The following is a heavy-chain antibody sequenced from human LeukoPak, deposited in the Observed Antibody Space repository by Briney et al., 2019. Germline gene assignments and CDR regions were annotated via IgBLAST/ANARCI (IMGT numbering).Heavy chain of an antibody. J-gene: IGHJ4*02. Sequence: SSETLSLTCTVSGGSISSYYWSWLRQPAGKGLEWVGRIYTSGSTNYNPSLKSRVTMSVDTSKNQFSLKLSSVTAADTAVYYCARDRWSGESDYWGQGTLVTVSS. CDR2: IYTSGST. CDR1: GGSISSYY. CDR3: ARDRWSGESDY. D-gene: IGHD4-23*01. V-gene: IGHV4-4*07.